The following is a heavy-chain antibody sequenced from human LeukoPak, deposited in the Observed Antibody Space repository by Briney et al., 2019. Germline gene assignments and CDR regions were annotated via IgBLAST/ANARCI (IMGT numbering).Heavy chain of an antibody. D-gene: IGHD3-9*01. CDR1: GFTFSAHW. J-gene: IGHJ4*02. Sequence: GGSLRLSCAASGFTFSAHWMSWVRQAPGKGLEWVAVISYDGSNKYYADSVKGRFTISRDNSKNTLYLQMNSLRAEDTAVYYCAKDQPRAALTGYPDYWGQGTLVTVSS. V-gene: IGHV3-30*18. CDR2: ISYDGSNK. CDR3: AKDQPRAALTGYPDY.